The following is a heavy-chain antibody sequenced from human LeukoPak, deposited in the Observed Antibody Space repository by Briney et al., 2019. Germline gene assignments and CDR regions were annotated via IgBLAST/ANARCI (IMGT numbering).Heavy chain of an antibody. V-gene: IGHV3-23*01. Sequence: SGGSLRLSCAASGFTFSSYAMSWVGQAPGKGLEWVSGISGSGGSTYYADSVKGRFTISRDNSKNTLYLQMNSLRAEDTAVYYCAKMAATSRSLFDYWGQGTLVTVSS. D-gene: IGHD6-25*01. CDR3: AKMAATSRSLFDY. CDR1: GFTFSSYA. J-gene: IGHJ4*02. CDR2: ISGSGGST.